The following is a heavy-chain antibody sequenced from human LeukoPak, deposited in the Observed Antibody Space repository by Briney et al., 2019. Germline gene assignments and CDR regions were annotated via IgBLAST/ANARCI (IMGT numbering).Heavy chain of an antibody. CDR2: INPNSGGT. CDR3: ASGPDHGDNLFDY. Sequence: ASVKVSCKASGYTFTGYYMHWVRQAPGQGLEWMGRINPNSGGTNYAQKFQGRVTMTRDTSISTAYMELRRLRSDDTAVYYCASGPDHGDNLFDYWGQGTLVTVSS. CDR1: GYTFTGYY. D-gene: IGHD4-17*01. J-gene: IGHJ4*02. V-gene: IGHV1-2*06.